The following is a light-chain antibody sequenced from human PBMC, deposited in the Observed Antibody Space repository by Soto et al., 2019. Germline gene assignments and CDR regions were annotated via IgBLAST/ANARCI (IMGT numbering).Light chain of an antibody. CDR1: QSVSSSY. CDR3: QQYGSSRGFT. J-gene: IGKJ3*01. Sequence: EIVLTQSPGTLSLSPGERATLSCRASQSVSSSYLAWYQQKPGQAPRLLIHGASSRATGIPDRFSGSGSGTDFTLTISRLEPEDFAVYYCQQYGSSRGFTFGPGTKVDIQ. V-gene: IGKV3-20*01. CDR2: GAS.